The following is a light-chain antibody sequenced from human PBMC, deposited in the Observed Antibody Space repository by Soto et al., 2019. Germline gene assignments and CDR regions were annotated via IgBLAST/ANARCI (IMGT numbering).Light chain of an antibody. Sequence: DIQMTQSPSTLSGSVGDRVTITCRASQTISSWLAWYQQKPGKAPKLLIYKASTLKSGVPSRFSGSGSGTEFTLTISGLQPDDFATYYCLQHRHYPLTFGGGTKVDIK. CDR2: KAS. CDR3: LQHRHYPLT. J-gene: IGKJ4*01. CDR1: QTISSW. V-gene: IGKV1-5*03.